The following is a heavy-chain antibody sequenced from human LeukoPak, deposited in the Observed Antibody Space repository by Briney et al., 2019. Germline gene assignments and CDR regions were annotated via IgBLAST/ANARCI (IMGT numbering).Heavy chain of an antibody. CDR1: GGSISSSSYY. CDR2: IYYGGSTGNT. D-gene: IGHD3-16*01. CDR3: ARSPWGRFDY. Sequence: PSETLSLTCTVSGGSISSSSYYWGWIRQPPGKGLEWIGSIYYGGSTGNTYHNPSLKSRVTISLDTSKNQFSLKLTSVTAADTAVYYCARSPWGRFDYWGQGTLVTVSS. J-gene: IGHJ4*02. V-gene: IGHV4-39*07.